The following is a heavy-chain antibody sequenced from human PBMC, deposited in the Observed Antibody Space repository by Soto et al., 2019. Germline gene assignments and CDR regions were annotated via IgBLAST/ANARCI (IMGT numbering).Heavy chain of an antibody. CDR3: ARGRRYFDWLFDY. J-gene: IGHJ4*02. V-gene: IGHV1-69*13. CDR2: IIPIFGTA. Sequence: ASVKVSCKASGGTFSSYAISWVRQAPGQGLEWMGGIIPIFGTANYAQKFQGRVTITADESTSTAYMELSSLRSEDTAVYYCARGRRYFDWLFDYWGQGTLVTVSS. CDR1: GGTFSSYA. D-gene: IGHD3-9*01.